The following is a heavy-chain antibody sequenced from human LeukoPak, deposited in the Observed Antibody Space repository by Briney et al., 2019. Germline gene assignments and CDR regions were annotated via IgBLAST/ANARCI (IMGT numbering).Heavy chain of an antibody. D-gene: IGHD3-10*01. CDR1: GGTFSSYA. V-gene: IGHV1-69*13. J-gene: IGHJ4*02. CDR2: IIPIFGTA. Sequence: ASVKVSCKASGGTFSSYAISWVRQAPGQGLEWMGGIIPIFGTANYAQMFQGRVTITADESTSTAYMELSSLRSEDTAVYYCARVGGDYYGSGSYYYFDYWGQGTLVTVSS. CDR3: ARVGGDYYGSGSYYYFDY.